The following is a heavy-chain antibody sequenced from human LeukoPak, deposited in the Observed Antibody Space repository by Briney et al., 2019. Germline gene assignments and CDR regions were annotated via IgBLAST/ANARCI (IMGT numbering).Heavy chain of an antibody. CDR1: GGSISSSIYY. D-gene: IGHD3-3*01. V-gene: IGHV4-39*07. CDR3: ARVPRRRSTIFGAQRKETNGAFDI. Sequence: PSETLSLTCTVSGGSISSSIYYWGWIRQPPGKGLEWIGTIYYSGTTYYNPSLKSRVTISVDTSKNQFSLKLSSVTAADTAVYYCARVPRRRSTIFGAQRKETNGAFDIWGQGTMVTVSS. J-gene: IGHJ3*02. CDR2: IYYSGTT.